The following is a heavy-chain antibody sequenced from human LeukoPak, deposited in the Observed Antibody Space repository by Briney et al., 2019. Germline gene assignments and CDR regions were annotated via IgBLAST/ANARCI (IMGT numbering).Heavy chain of an antibody. V-gene: IGHV3-21*01. CDR2: ISSSSSYI. J-gene: IGHJ5*02. Sequence: PGGSLRLSCAASGFTFSSYSMNWVRQAPGKGLEWVSSISSSSSYIYYADSVKGRFTISRDNAKNSLYLQMNSLRAEDTAVYYCARDESYYDFWSGYYDIEDTWGQGTLVTVSS. D-gene: IGHD3-3*01. CDR3: ARDESYYDFWSGYYDIEDT. CDR1: GFTFSSYS.